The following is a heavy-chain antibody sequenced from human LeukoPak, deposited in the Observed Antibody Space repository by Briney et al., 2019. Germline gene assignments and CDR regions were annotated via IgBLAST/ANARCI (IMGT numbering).Heavy chain of an antibody. CDR2: ISYDGSNK. CDR3: AKDPSHDYGDYLFDY. CDR1: GFTFRNYA. J-gene: IGHJ4*02. D-gene: IGHD4-17*01. V-gene: IGHV3-30*18. Sequence: GGSLRLSCAASGFTFRNYAMHWVRQAPGKGLEWVAVISYDGSNKYYADSVKGRFTISRDNSKNTLYLQMNSLRAEDTAVYYCAKDPSHDYGDYLFDYWGQGTLVTVSS.